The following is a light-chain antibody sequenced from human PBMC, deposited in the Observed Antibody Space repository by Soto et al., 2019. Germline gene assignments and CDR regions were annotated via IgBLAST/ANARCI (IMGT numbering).Light chain of an antibody. CDR3: QHYVERSPIT. CDR2: GAS. J-gene: IGKJ5*01. Sequence: EILITQSPGTLSFSPGERATLSCRSSQSVSSRLAWYQQKPGQAPRLLISGASSRATGIPDRFSGSGSGTDFTLTISRLEPEDFALYYCQHYVERSPITFGQGTRLEI. V-gene: IGKV3-20*01. CDR1: QSVSSR.